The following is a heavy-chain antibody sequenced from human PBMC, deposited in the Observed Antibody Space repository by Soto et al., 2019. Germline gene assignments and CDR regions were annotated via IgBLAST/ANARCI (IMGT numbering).Heavy chain of an antibody. D-gene: IGHD3-3*01. J-gene: IGHJ5*02. CDR2: NSAYNGNT. Sequence: ASVTVSCKASGYTFTSYGISWVRQAPGQGNEQTGWNSAYNGNTNYAQKLQGRVTMTTDTSTSTAYMELRSLRSDDTAVYYCAIAKSYDFWSGYYGYNWFDPWGQGTLVTVSS. CDR1: GYTFTSYG. CDR3: AIAKSYDFWSGYYGYNWFDP. V-gene: IGHV1-18*01.